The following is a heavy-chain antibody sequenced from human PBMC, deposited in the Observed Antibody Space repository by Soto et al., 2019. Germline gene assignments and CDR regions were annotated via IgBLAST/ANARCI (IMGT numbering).Heavy chain of an antibody. Sequence: SDILSLTSTVSGCSINSYYWRWIRQPPGKGLEWIGNNYYSGSTNYNPSLKSRDNNSVNTSKNQFSLKVTSVTAADTAVYYCARLLYGSGSYFDPWGQG. CDR1: GCSINSYY. CDR3: ARLLYGSGSYFDP. J-gene: IGHJ5*02. CDR2: NYYSGST. V-gene: IGHV4-59*12. D-gene: IGHD3-10*01.